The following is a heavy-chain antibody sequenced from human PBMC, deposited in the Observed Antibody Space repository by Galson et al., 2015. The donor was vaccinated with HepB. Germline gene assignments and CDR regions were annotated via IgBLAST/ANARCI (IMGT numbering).Heavy chain of an antibody. CDR1: GITFSSYG. J-gene: IGHJ5*02. V-gene: IGHV3-30*18. CDR3: AKDHCSGGSCYFDP. D-gene: IGHD2-15*01. Sequence: SLRLSCAASGITFSSYGMHWVRQAPGKGLEWLAFISFDGTKKYYADSVKGRFTISRDNSKNTLYLQMNSLRAEDTAVYYCAKDHCSGGSCYFDPWGQGTLVTVSS. CDR2: ISFDGTKK.